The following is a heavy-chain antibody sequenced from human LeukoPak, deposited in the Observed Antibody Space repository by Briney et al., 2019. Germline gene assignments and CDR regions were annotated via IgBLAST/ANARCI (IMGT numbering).Heavy chain of an antibody. D-gene: IGHD6-13*01. CDR1: GYTFTGYY. V-gene: IGHV1-2*02. CDR2: INPNSGGT. CDR3: ARVPHTSALAAAGPRDYYYYMDV. J-gene: IGHJ6*03. Sequence: GASVKVSCKASGYTFTGYYMHWVRQAPGQGLEWMGWINPNSGGTNYAQKFQGRVTMTRDTSISTAYMELSRLRSDDTAVYYCARVPHTSALAAAGPRDYYYYMDVWGKGTTVTVSS.